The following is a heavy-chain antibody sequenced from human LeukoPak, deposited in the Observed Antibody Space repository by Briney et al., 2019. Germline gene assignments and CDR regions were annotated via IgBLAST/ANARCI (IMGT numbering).Heavy chain of an antibody. CDR2: INTNTGNP. CDR3: ARVRGSLWFGELLDPDY. V-gene: IGHV7-4-1*02. CDR1: GYSFTTYA. D-gene: IGHD3-10*01. Sequence: GASVKVSCKASGYSFTTYAMNWVRQAPGQGLEWMGWINTNTGNPTYAQGFTGRFVFSLDSSVSTAYLQISSLKAEDTAVYYCARVRGSLWFGELLDPDYWGQGTLVTVSS. J-gene: IGHJ4*02.